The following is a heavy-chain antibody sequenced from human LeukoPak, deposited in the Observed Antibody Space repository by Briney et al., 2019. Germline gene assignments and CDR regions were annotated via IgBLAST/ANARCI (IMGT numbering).Heavy chain of an antibody. CDR2: IRYDGTTQ. D-gene: IGHD3-16*01. CDR1: GFSFSNYG. V-gene: IGHV3-30*02. CDR3: AKDGAANHYDGTYYYMDV. Sequence: GGSLRLSCGASGFSFSNYGMHWVRQIPGKGLEWVAFIRYDGTTQYYGESVKGRFAISRDNSKNTLNLQMNSLRADDTAVYFCAKDGAANHYDGTYYYMDVWGKGTTVTVSS. J-gene: IGHJ6*03.